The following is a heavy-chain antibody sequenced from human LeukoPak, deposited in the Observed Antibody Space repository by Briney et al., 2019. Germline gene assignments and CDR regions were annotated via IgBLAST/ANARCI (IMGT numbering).Heavy chain of an antibody. CDR3: AKDPGAGGYFDY. J-gene: IGHJ4*02. CDR1: GFTFSSYG. Sequence: GGSLRLSCGASGFTFSSYGMHWVRQAPGKGLEWVAVISYDGSNKYYADSVKGRFTISRDNSKNTLYLQMNSLRAEDTAVYYCAKDPGAGGYFDYWGQGTLVTVSS. D-gene: IGHD3-10*01. CDR2: ISYDGSNK. V-gene: IGHV3-30*18.